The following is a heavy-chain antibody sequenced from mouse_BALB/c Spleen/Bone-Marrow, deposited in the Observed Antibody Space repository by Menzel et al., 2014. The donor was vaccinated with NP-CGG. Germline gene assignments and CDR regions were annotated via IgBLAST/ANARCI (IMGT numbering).Heavy chain of an antibody. CDR2: IRLKSNNYAT. Sequence: EVKLVDSGGGLVQPGGSMKLSCVASGFTFSNYWMNWVRQSPEKGLEWVAEIRLKSNNYATHYAESVKGRFAISRDDSESSVYLQMNNLRAEDTGIYYCTRGYYYGSSYVFDYWGQGTTLTVSS. J-gene: IGHJ2*01. V-gene: IGHV6-6*02. D-gene: IGHD1-1*01. CDR3: TRGYYYGSSYVFDY. CDR1: GFTFSNYW.